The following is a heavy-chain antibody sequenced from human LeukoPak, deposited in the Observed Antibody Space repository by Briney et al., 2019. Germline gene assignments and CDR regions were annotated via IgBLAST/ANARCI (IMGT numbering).Heavy chain of an antibody. V-gene: IGHV3-30*02. CDR1: GFTFSSYA. CDR3: AKGEGSPYYFDY. D-gene: IGHD1-26*01. J-gene: IGHJ4*02. CDR2: IRYDGSNK. Sequence: GGSLRLSCAASGFTFSSYAMHWVRQAPGKGLEWVAFIRYDGSNKYYADSVKGRFTISRDNSKNTLYLQMNSLRAEDTAVYYCAKGEGSPYYFDYWGQGTLVTVSS.